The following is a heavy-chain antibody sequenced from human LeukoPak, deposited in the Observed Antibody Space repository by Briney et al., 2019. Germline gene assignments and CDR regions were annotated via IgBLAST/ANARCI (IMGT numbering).Heavy chain of an antibody. Sequence: SETLSLTCSASGVSGGSFTSYSWTWIRQSAEKGLEWIGRVYTSGSTNFTPSLQSRVTMLLDTSKNQFSLTLNSVTAAATAVYYCARALRGSTTYYFDYWGRGILVTVSS. CDR1: GGSFTSYS. D-gene: IGHD1-26*01. CDR2: VYTSGST. V-gene: IGHV4-4*07. CDR3: ARALRGSTTYYFDY. J-gene: IGHJ4*02.